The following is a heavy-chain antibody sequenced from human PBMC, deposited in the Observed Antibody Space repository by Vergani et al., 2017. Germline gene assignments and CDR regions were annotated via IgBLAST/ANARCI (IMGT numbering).Heavy chain of an antibody. CDR2: ISYDGSNK. J-gene: IGHJ4*02. CDR1: GFTFSSYA. CDR3: ARYPAGKLYCDD. Sequence: QVQLVESGGGVVQPGRSLRLSCAASGFTFSSYAMHWVRQAPGKGLEWVAVISYDGSNKYYADSVKGRSTISRVNSKNTLYLQMNSLRAEDTAVYYCARYPAGKLYCDDWGQGTLVTVSS. D-gene: IGHD3-10*01. V-gene: IGHV3-30-3*01.